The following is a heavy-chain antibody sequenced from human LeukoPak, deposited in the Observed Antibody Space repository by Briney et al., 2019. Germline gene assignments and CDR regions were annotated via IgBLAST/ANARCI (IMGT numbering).Heavy chain of an antibody. Sequence: GRSLSLSFVASGFTFSTTWVHWVRHAPGEWMVLVLRIKTGGTRTNYADSVKGRFTISRGNAKNTVYLEMNSLRSEDTAVYYCARSIGSSWGKVDYWGQGTLVTVSS. V-gene: IGHV3-74*01. J-gene: IGHJ4*02. CDR2: IKTGGTRT. CDR3: ARSIGSSWGKVDY. D-gene: IGHD6-13*01. CDR1: GFTFSTTW.